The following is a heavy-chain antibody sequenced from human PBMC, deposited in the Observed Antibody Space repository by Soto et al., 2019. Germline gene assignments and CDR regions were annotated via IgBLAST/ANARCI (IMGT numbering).Heavy chain of an antibody. D-gene: IGHD6-6*01. J-gene: IGHJ6*02. V-gene: IGHV1-2*02. Sequence: ASVKVSCKASGYTFTGYYMHWVRQAPGQGLEWMGWINPNSGGTNYAQKFQGRVTMTRDTSISTAYMELSRLRSDDTAVYYCASFEYSSSSFYYYHGMDVWGQGTTVTVSS. CDR3: ASFEYSSSSFYYYHGMDV. CDR1: GYTFTGYY. CDR2: INPNSGGT.